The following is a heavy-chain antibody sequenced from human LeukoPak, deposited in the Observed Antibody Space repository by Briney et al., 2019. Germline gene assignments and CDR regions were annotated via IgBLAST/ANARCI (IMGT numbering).Heavy chain of an antibody. Sequence: GGSLRLSCAASGFTFSSYDMHWVRQATGKGLEWVSAIGTAGDTYYPGSVKGRFTISRENAKNSLYLQMNSLRAGDTAVYYCARSVAGEYYFDYWGQGTLVAVSS. D-gene: IGHD6-19*01. J-gene: IGHJ4*02. V-gene: IGHV3-13*01. CDR1: GFTFSSYD. CDR3: ARSVAGEYYFDY. CDR2: IGTAGDT.